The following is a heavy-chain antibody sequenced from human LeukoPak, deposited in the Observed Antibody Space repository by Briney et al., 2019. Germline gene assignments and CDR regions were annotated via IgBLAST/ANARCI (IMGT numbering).Heavy chain of an antibody. CDR3: ARDGSYGFFDY. D-gene: IGHD5-18*01. CDR2: ISYDGSNE. J-gene: IGHJ4*02. Sequence: GGSLRLSCAASVFTFSSYCMHWVRQAPRNGQEWVAVISYDGSNEYYVDSVKGRFTISRDNSKNTLYLQMNGLRAEDTAVYYCARDGSYGFFDYWGQGTLVTVSS. CDR1: VFTFSSYC. V-gene: IGHV3-30*03.